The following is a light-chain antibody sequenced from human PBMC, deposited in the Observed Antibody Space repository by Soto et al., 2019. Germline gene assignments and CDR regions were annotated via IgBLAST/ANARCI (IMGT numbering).Light chain of an antibody. CDR3: SSYTSSSTYG. J-gene: IGLJ1*01. CDR1: SSDVGSSNG. Sequence: QSVLTLPPSVSGSPGQSVAISCTGTSSDVGSSNGVSWYQQPPGTAPKLMIYDVINRPSGVPDRFSGSKSGNTASLTISGLQAEDEADYYCSSYTSSSTYGFGSGTKVTVL. V-gene: IGLV2-18*02. CDR2: DVI.